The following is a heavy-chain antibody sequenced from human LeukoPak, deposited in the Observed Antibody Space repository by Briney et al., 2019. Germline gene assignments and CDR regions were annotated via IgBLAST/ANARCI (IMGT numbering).Heavy chain of an antibody. J-gene: IGHJ6*02. D-gene: IGHD6-6*01. V-gene: IGHV3-30*04. Sequence: PGRSLRLSCAASGVNVSSHAMHWVRQAPGKGLEWVAVISYDGRNKYYADSVKGRFTISRDNSKNTLYLQMNSLRVEDTAVYYCARGRPRHYFYYYYGMDVWGQGTTVTVSS. CDR2: ISYDGRNK. CDR3: ARGRPRHYFYYYYGMDV. CDR1: GVNVSSHA.